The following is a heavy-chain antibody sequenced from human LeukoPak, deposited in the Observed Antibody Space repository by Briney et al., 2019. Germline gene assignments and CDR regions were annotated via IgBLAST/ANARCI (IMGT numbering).Heavy chain of an antibody. CDR1: GFTFSHYA. J-gene: IGHJ4*02. D-gene: IGHD5-12*01. CDR2: ISYSGNNY. V-gene: IGHV3-30*18. CDR3: AKDWGSSGYANL. Sequence: GGSLRLSCAASGFTFSHYAMHWVRQAPGEGLQWVAFISYSGNNYYYADSVKGRFIISRDNSKNTLYLQMNSLRAEDTAVYYCAKDWGSSGYANLWGQGTLVTVSS.